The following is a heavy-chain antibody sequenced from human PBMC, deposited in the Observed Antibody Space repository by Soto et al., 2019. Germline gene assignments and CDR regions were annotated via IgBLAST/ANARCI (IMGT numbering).Heavy chain of an antibody. CDR1: GFTFSSYW. J-gene: IGHJ5*02. V-gene: IGHV3-74*01. CDR2: INTDGIST. D-gene: IGHD4-17*01. Sequence: EVQLVESGGGLVQPGGSLRLSCAASGFTFSSYWMHWVRQAPGKGLVWVSRINTDGISTSYADSVKGRFTISRDNAKNMVYLQMNSLRAEDTAVYYCARFRVDGDYVPWGKGTLVTVSS. CDR3: ARFRVDGDYVP.